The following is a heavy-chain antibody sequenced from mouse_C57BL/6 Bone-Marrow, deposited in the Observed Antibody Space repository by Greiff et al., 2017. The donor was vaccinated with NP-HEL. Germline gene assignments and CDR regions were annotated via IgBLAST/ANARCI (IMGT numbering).Heavy chain of an antibody. CDR3: ARNEGLLRYFDY. J-gene: IGHJ2*01. CDR1: GFSLTSYG. V-gene: IGHV2-2*01. Sequence: QVQLQQSGPGLVQPSQSLSITCTVSGFSLTSYGVHWVRPSPGKGLEWLGVIWSGGSTDYNAAFISRLSISKDNSKSQVFFKMNSLQADDTAIYYCARNEGLLRYFDYWGQGTTLTVSS. CDR2: IWSGGST. D-gene: IGHD2-3*01.